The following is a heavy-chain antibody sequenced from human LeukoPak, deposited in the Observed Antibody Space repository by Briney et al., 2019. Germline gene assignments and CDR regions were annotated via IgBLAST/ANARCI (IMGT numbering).Heavy chain of an antibody. CDR2: ISSSSSYI. D-gene: IGHD3-10*01. J-gene: IGHJ4*02. V-gene: IGHV3-21*01. CDR1: GFTFSSYS. CDR3: ASRAMVRGVIMNDY. Sequence: GGSLRLSCAASGFTFSSYSMNWVRQAPGKGLEWASSISSSSSYIYYADSVKGRFTISRDNAKNSLYLQMNSLRAEDTAVYYCASRAMVRGVIMNDYWGQGTLVTVSS.